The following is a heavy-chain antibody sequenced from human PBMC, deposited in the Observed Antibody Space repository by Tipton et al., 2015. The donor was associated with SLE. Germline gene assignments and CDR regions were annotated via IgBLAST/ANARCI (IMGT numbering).Heavy chain of an antibody. V-gene: IGHV4-59*08. J-gene: IGHJ4*02. Sequence: LRLSCTVSGGSISNYYWNWIRQPPGKGLEWIGYIFYSGSTNYNPSLKSRVTISVDTSKNQFSLKLSSVTAADTAVHYCARQGGQWLDFDYWGQGTLVTVSS. CDR3: ARQGGQWLDFDY. D-gene: IGHD6-19*01. CDR1: GGSISNYY. CDR2: IFYSGST.